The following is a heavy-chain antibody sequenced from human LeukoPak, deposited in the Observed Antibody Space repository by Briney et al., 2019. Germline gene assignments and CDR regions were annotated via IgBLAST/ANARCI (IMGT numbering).Heavy chain of an antibody. CDR3: ARGYYDSSGYSPTPDY. J-gene: IGHJ4*02. Sequence: SQTLSLTCAVSGGSISSGGYSWSWIRQPPGKGLEWIGYIYHSGSTYYNPSLKSRVTISVDRSKNRFSLKLSSVTAADTAVYYCARGYYDSSGYSPTPDYWGQGTLVTVSS. CDR2: IYHSGST. CDR1: GGSISSGGYS. V-gene: IGHV4-30-2*01. D-gene: IGHD3-22*01.